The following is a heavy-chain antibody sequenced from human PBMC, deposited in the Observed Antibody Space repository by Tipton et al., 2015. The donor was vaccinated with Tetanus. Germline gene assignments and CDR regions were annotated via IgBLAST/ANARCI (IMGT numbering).Heavy chain of an antibody. Sequence: TLSLTCTVSGASIGSISYYWSWIRQPPGKGLEWIGYTYYSGSTGYTPSLKSRVTISIDSSKNQFSLKLTSVTAADTAVYYCARRSNCSTNRCFDAFDCWGQGTMVTASS. CDR3: ARRSNCSTNRCFDAFDC. CDR2: TYYSGST. D-gene: IGHD2-2*01. V-gene: IGHV4-61*01. CDR1: GASIGSISYY. J-gene: IGHJ3*01.